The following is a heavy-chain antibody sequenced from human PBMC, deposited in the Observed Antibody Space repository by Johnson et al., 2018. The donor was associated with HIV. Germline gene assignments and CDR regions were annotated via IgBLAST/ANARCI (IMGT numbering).Heavy chain of an antibody. CDR1: GFIFSVYW. D-gene: IGHD1-26*01. CDR2: IKQDGSEK. CDR3: ARDRLSGSYYVGNAFDI. Sequence: VQLVESGGGVVQPGRSLRLSCAASGFIFSVYWMTWVRQAPGKGLEWVANIKQDGSEKYYVDSVKGRFTISRDNAKNSLYLQMNSLRAEDTAVYYCARDRLSGSYYVGNAFDIWGQGTMVTVSS. J-gene: IGHJ3*02. V-gene: IGHV3-7*01.